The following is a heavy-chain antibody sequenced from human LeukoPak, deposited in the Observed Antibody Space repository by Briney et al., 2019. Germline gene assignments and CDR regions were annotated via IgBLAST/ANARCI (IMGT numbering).Heavy chain of an antibody. Sequence: VASVKVSCKASGYTFTSYGISWVRQAPGQGLEWMGWISAYNGNTNYAQKLQGRVTMTTDTSTSTAYMELRSLRSDDTAVYYCARGSRGITMIVPRPRFFDYWGQGTLVTVSS. CDR2: ISAYNGNT. V-gene: IGHV1-18*01. CDR3: ARGSRGITMIVPRPRFFDY. D-gene: IGHD3-22*01. J-gene: IGHJ4*02. CDR1: GYTFTSYG.